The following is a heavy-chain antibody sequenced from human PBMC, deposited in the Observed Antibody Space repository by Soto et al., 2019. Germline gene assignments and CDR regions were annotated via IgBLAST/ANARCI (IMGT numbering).Heavy chain of an antibody. D-gene: IGHD6-13*01. Sequence: GGSLRLSCAASGFTFSSYSMNWVRQAPGKGLEWVSSISSSSSYIYYADSVKGRFTISRDNAKNSLYLQMNSLRAEDTAVYYCARSPTPPMEAAAGTHWFDPWGQGTLVTVSS. CDR3: ARSPTPPMEAAAGTHWFDP. V-gene: IGHV3-21*01. J-gene: IGHJ5*02. CDR1: GFTFSSYS. CDR2: ISSSSSYI.